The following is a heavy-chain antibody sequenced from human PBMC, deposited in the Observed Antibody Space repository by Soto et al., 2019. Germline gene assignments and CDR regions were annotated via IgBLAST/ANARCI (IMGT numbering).Heavy chain of an antibody. J-gene: IGHJ6*03. CDR1: GGSISSYY. Sequence: SETLSLTCTVSGGSISSYYCSWIRQPPGKGLEWIGEINHSGSTNYNPSLKSRVTISVDTSKNQFSLKLSSVTAADTAVYYCARARDDFWSGYYYYYYYMDVWGKGTTVNVSS. CDR3: ARARDDFWSGYYYYYYYMDV. CDR2: INHSGST. V-gene: IGHV4-34*01. D-gene: IGHD3-3*01.